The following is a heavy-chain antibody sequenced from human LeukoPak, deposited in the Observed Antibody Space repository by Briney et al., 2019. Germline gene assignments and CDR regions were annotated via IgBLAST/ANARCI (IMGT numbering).Heavy chain of an antibody. CDR2: IYWDDDK. J-gene: IGHJ4*02. CDR1: GGSISSYYW. D-gene: IGHD3-22*01. Sequence: TLSLTCTVSGGSISSYYWSWIRQPPGKALEWLALIYWDDDKRYSPSLKSRLTITKDTSKNQVVLTMTNMDPVDTATYYCAHRRGSGYYYFDYWGQGNLVTVSS. V-gene: IGHV2-5*08. CDR3: AHRRGSGYYYFDY.